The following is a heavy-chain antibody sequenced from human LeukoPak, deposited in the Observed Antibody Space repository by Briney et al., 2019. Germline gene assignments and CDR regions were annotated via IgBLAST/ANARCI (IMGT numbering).Heavy chain of an antibody. CDR2: MNPKSANT. J-gene: IGHJ4*02. V-gene: IGHV1-8*01. CDR1: GYTFTSYD. Sequence: GASVKVSCKASGYTFTSYDIHWVRQAPGQGLEWMGWMNPKSANTGYAQKFQGRVTMTRNTSISTAYMEVTSLRSEDTAVYYCARGPPESSSSDYCGQGTLVTVSS. CDR3: ARGPPESSSSDY. D-gene: IGHD6-13*01.